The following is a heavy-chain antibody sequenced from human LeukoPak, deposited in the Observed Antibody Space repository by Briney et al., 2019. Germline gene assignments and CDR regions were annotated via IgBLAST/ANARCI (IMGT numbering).Heavy chain of an antibody. D-gene: IGHD4-23*01. V-gene: IGHV1-18*01. CDR1: GYTFTSYG. CDR3: ARAVYGGNSGTDY. CDR2: ISAYNGNT. Sequence: GASVKVSCTGSGYTFTSYGICWGRQAPGQGHELMVWISAYNGNTNYAQKLQGRVTMTTDTSTSTAYMELRSLRSADPAVYYCARAVYGGNSGTDYWGQGTLVTVSS. J-gene: IGHJ4*02.